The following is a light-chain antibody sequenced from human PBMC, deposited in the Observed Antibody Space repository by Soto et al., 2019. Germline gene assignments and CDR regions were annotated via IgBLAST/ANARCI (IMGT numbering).Light chain of an antibody. CDR2: KAS. Sequence: DIQMTQSPSTLSSSVGDRVTITCRASQSISSWLAWYQQKPGKAPKLLIYKASSLESGVPSRFSGSGSGTEFTLTISSLQPDDFATYYYQHRRTFGQGTKLEIK. CDR3: QHRRT. CDR1: QSISSW. J-gene: IGKJ2*02. V-gene: IGKV1-5*03.